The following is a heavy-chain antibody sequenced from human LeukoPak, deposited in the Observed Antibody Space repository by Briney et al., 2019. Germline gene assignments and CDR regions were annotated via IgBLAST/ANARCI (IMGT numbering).Heavy chain of an antibody. J-gene: IGHJ6*04. V-gene: IGHV4-34*01. CDR2: ISHSGTT. CDR1: GVSLSGYY. CDR3: ARGPSLLWFGDV. D-gene: IGHD3-10*01. Sequence: SETLSLTCAVYGVSLSGYYWSWIRQAPGRGLEWIGEISHSGTTMYNPALTSRLTISVDTSKNHFSLNLTSVTAADTAVYYCARGPSLLWFGDVWGKGTTVTVSS.